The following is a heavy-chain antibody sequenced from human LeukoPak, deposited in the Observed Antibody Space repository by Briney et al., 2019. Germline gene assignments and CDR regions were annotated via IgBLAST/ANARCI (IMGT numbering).Heavy chain of an antibody. CDR3: ARAPAAAGRFDY. CDR1: GGSVSSGSYY. V-gene: IGHV4-61*01. CDR2: INHSGST. J-gene: IGHJ4*02. D-gene: IGHD6-13*01. Sequence: SETLSLTCTASGGSVSSGSYYWSWIRQPPGKGLEWIGEINHSGSTNYNPSLKSRVTISVDTSKNQFSLKLSSVTAADTAVYYCARAPAAAGRFDYWGQGTLVTVSS.